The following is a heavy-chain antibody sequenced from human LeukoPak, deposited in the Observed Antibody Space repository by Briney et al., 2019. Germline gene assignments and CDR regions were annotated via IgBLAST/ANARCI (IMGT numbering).Heavy chain of an antibody. Sequence: ASVKVSCKASGYTFTNYGISGVRQAPGQGLEWMGWVSAYNGNTNYAQKLQGRVTMTTDTSTSTVYMELRSLRSDDTAVYYCARDFSGTGLYIDYWGQGTLVTVSS. D-gene: IGHD3-10*01. CDR1: GYTFTNYG. CDR2: VSAYNGNT. V-gene: IGHV1-18*01. CDR3: ARDFSGTGLYIDY. J-gene: IGHJ4*02.